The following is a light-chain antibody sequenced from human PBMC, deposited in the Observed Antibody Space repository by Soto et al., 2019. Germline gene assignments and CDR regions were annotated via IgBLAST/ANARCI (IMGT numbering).Light chain of an antibody. CDR3: QQHLGVHT. J-gene: IGKJ1*01. CDR1: QSVSSN. CDR2: GAS. V-gene: IGKV3D-15*01. Sequence: EIVMTQSPATLSVSPGERATLSCRASQSVSSNLAWYQQKPGQAPRLLIYGASTRATGIPARFSGSGSGTEFTLTISSLEPEDSAVYCCQQHLGVHTFGQGTKVDNK.